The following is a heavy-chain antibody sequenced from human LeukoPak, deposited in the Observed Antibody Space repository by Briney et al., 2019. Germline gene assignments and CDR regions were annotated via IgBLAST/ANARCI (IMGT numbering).Heavy chain of an antibody. D-gene: IGHD6-19*01. V-gene: IGHV3-21*01. Sequence: PGGSLRLSCAASGFTFSSYSMNWVRQAPGKGLEWVSSISSSSSYIYYADSVKGRFTISRDNAKNSLYLQMNSLRAEDTAVYYCARLSNSSGWFPLDYWGQGTLVTVSS. CDR1: GFTFSSYS. J-gene: IGHJ4*02. CDR3: ARLSNSSGWFPLDY. CDR2: ISSSSSYI.